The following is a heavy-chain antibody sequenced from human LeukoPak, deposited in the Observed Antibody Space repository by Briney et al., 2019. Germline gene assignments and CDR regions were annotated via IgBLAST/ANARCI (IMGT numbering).Heavy chain of an antibody. Sequence: PGGSLRLSCAASGFTFSSYAMSWVRQAPGKGLEWVSALTTSGGSTYYADSVKGRFTISRDNSRNTLYLQMNSLRAEDTAVYYCTRRGYCSSTSCSDFWGQGTLVTVSS. J-gene: IGHJ4*02. CDR3: TRRGYCSSTSCSDF. CDR1: GFTFSSYA. CDR2: LTTSGGST. V-gene: IGHV3-23*01. D-gene: IGHD2-2*01.